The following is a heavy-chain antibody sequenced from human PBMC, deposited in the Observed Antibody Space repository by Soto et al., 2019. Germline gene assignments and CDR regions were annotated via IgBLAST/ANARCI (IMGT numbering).Heavy chain of an antibody. CDR3: ASITTYMYNWLDP. V-gene: IGHV3-74*01. Sequence: GGSLRLSCAASGFTFSRYWMHWARQAPGKGLVWVSRINSDGSSTNYADTVKGRFTISRDNAKNTLYLQMNSLRAEDTAVYYCASITTYMYNWLDPWGQGTLVTVSA. J-gene: IGHJ5*02. CDR1: GFTFSRYW. CDR2: INSDGSST. D-gene: IGHD3-22*01.